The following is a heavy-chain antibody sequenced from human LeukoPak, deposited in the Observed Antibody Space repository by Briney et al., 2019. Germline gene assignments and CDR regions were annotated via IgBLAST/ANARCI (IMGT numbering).Heavy chain of an antibody. CDR3: ARAGWELGGYFDY. V-gene: IGHV3-66*01. CDR1: GFTVSSNY. CDR2: IYSGGST. J-gene: IGHJ4*02. Sequence: PGGSLRLSCAASGFTVSSNYMSWVRQAPGKGLEWVSVIYSGGSTYYADSVKGRFTISRDNSKNTLYLQMNSLRAEDTAVYYCARAGWELGGYFDYWGQGTLVTISS. D-gene: IGHD1-26*01.